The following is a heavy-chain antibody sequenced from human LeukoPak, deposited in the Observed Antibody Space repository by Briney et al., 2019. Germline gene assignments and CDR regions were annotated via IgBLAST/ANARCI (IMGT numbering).Heavy chain of an antibody. Sequence: GGSLRLSCAASGFTFSSYAMSWVRQAPGKGLEWVSAISGSGGSTYYADSVKGRFTISRDNSKNTLYLQMSSLRAEDTALYYCAKRSGYDFWSGFDPWGQGTLVIVSS. CDR1: GFTFSSYA. CDR2: ISGSGGST. J-gene: IGHJ5*02. D-gene: IGHD3-3*01. CDR3: AKRSGYDFWSGFDP. V-gene: IGHV3-23*01.